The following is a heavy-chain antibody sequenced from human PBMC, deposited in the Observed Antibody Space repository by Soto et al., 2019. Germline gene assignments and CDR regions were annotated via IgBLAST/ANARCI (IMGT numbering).Heavy chain of an antibody. CDR3: AKFGMATTKRSPPYYIDY. V-gene: IGHV3-33*08. CDR1: GFTFSDYG. J-gene: IGHJ4*02. Sequence: GGSLRLSCRVSGFTFSDYGMHWVRQAPGKGLEWVAVISYDGSKKNYGDSVKGRFTISRDNSKDTLYLQMNSLRAEDTAVYYCAKFGMATTKRSPPYYIDYWGQGALVTVSS. D-gene: IGHD1-1*01. CDR2: ISYDGSKK.